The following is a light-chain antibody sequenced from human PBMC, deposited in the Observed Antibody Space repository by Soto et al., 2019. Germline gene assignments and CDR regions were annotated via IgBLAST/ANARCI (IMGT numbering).Light chain of an antibody. CDR2: GES. CDR3: QQYESWPFT. J-gene: IGKJ2*01. CDR1: QPIGIN. Sequence: EIVMTQSPATLPLSPGERITLSCRASQPIGINLAWYQQKPGQAPRFLVFGESNRATGVPDRFGVSGSGTEFTLTISSLQSDDLGNYFCQQYESWPFTFGPGTKV. V-gene: IGKV3-15*01.